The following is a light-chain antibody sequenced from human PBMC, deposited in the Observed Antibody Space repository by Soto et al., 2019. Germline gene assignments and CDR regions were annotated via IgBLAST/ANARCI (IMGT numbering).Light chain of an antibody. CDR1: QSVSSY. J-gene: IGKJ2*01. Sequence: EIVLTQSPATLSLSPGERATLYCRASQSVSSYLAWYQQKHGQAPRRLIYDASNRATGIPATFGGGGSGTAFTLTISSRQPEDFAVYYCQQRFNGSRFTFGQGTKLEIK. V-gene: IGKV3-11*01. CDR2: DAS. CDR3: QQRFNGSRFT.